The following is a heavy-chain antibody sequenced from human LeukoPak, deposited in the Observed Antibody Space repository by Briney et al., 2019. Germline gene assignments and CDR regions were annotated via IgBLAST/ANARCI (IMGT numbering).Heavy chain of an antibody. CDR2: INSDGSST. CDR1: GFTFSSYG. Sequence: GGSLRLSCAASGFTFSSYGMHWVRQAPGKGLVWVSRINSDGSSTSYADSVKGRFTISRDNAKNTLYLQMNSLRAEDTAVYYCASLSHYYDRSGYSHWCQESLVTVSS. V-gene: IGHV3-74*01. D-gene: IGHD3-22*01. J-gene: IGHJ4*02. CDR3: ASLSHYYDRSGYSH.